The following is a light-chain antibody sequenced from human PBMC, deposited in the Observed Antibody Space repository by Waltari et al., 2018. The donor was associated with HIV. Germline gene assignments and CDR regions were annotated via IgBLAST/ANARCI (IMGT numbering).Light chain of an antibody. CDR2: DAS. Sequence: EIVLTQSPATLSLSPGERATLSCRASQSVTSYLAWYQQNPGQAPSLRIYDASNRATGIPARFSGSGSGTDFTLTISSLEPEDFAIYFCQQRSNWRGFTCGPGTKVDIK. CDR1: QSVTSY. CDR3: QQRSNWRGFT. J-gene: IGKJ3*01. V-gene: IGKV3-11*01.